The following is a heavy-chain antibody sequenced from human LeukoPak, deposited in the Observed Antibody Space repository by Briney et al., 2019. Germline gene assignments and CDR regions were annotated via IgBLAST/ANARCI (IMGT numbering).Heavy chain of an antibody. CDR2: IKQDGSEK. CDR1: GFTFSSYW. Sequence: GGSLRLSCAASGFTFSSYWMSWGRQAPGKGLEWVANIKQDGSEKYYVDSVKGPSTISRDNAKNPPYLQMNSLRAEDPAVYYCARDYRGRRYSSSWSRFDYWGQGTLVTVS. D-gene: IGHD6-13*01. J-gene: IGHJ4*02. V-gene: IGHV3-7*01. CDR3: ARDYRGRRYSSSWSRFDY.